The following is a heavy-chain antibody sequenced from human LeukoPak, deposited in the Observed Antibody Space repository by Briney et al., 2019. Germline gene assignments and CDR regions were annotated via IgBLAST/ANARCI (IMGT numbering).Heavy chain of an antibody. CDR3: ARDGGSYFDY. Sequence: GGSLRLSCAASGFTFSSYAMHWVRQAPGKGLEWVAVISYDGSNKYYADSVKGRFTISRDNSKNTLYLQMNSLRAEDTAVYYCARDGGSYFDYWGQGTLVTVSS. CDR2: ISYDGSNK. D-gene: IGHD1-26*01. CDR1: GFTFSSYA. J-gene: IGHJ4*02. V-gene: IGHV3-30-3*01.